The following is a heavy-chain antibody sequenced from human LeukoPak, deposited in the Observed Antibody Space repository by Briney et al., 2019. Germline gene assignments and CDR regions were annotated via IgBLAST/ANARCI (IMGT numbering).Heavy chain of an antibody. CDR2: IYTSGST. J-gene: IGHJ4*02. D-gene: IGHD3-10*01. Sequence: SQTLSPTCTVSGGSINSGSYYWSWIRQPAGKGLEWIGRIYTSGSTNYNPSLKSRVTISVDTSKNQFSLILSSVTAADTAVYYCARRGRFDYWGQGTLVTVSS. CDR3: ARRGRFDY. CDR1: GGSINSGSYY. V-gene: IGHV4-61*02.